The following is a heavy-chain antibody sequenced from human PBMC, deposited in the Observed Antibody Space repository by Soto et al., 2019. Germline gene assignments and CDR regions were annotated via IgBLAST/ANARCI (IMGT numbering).Heavy chain of an antibody. Sequence: SCPTLVNPTQTLTLTCTFSGFSLSTSGVGVGWIRQPPGKALEWLALIYWDDDKRYSPSLKSRLTITKDTSKNQVVLTMTNMDPVDTATYYCAHGKTARPNNWFDPWGQGTLVTVSS. D-gene: IGHD6-6*01. J-gene: IGHJ5*02. CDR3: AHGKTARPNNWFDP. CDR1: GFSLSTSGVG. CDR2: IYWDDDK. V-gene: IGHV2-5*02.